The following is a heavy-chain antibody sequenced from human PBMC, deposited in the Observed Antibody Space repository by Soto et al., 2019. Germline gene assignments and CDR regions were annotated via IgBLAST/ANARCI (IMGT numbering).Heavy chain of an antibody. D-gene: IGHD3-10*01. V-gene: IGHV1-3*01. J-gene: IGHJ4*02. CDR3: ARDMGFGLSDY. CDR2: INAGNGNT. CDR1: GYTFTSYA. Sequence: QVQLVQSGAEVKKPGASVKFSCKASGYTFTSYAMDWVRQAPGQRLEWMGWINAGNGNTKYSQKFQGRVTITRDTSASTAYMELSSLRSEDTAVYYCARDMGFGLSDYWGQGTLVTVSS.